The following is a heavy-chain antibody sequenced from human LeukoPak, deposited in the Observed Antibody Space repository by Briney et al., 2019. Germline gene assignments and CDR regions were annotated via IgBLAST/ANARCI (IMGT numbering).Heavy chain of an antibody. V-gene: IGHV3-21*01. CDR3: ARWGREAVIVLFDY. CDR2: ISSSSIYI. Sequence: PGGSLRLSCAASGFTFSSYSMNWVRQAPGKGLEWVSSISSSSIYIYYADSVKGRFTISRDNAKNSLYLQMNSLRAEDTAVYYCARWGREAVIVLFDYWGREPWSPSPQ. CDR1: GFTFSSYS. J-gene: IGHJ4*02. D-gene: IGHD3-16*02.